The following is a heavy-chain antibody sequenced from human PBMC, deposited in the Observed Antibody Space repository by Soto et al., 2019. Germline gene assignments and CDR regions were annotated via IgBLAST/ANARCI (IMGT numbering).Heavy chain of an antibody. CDR3: ALITRGYCSGGSCYQYYFDY. Sequence: QVQLVQSGAEVKKPGSSVKVSCKASGGTFSSYAISWVRQAPGQGLEWMGGIIPIFGTANYAQKFQGRVTITADESTSTDYMELSSLRSEDTAVYYCALITRGYCSGGSCYQYYFDYWGQGTLVTVSS. V-gene: IGHV1-69*01. CDR2: IIPIFGTA. D-gene: IGHD2-15*01. J-gene: IGHJ4*02. CDR1: GGTFSSYA.